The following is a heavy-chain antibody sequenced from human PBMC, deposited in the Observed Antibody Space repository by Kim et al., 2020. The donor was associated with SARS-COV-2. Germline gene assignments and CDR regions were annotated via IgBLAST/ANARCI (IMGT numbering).Heavy chain of an antibody. D-gene: IGHD3-16*01. V-gene: IGHV3-23*01. CDR2: MSGGGGTT. CDR3: AKRGGLGHFDY. CDR1: GFTFSSYA. J-gene: IGHJ4*02. Sequence: GGSLRLSCEASGFTFSSYAMSWVRQAPGKGLEWVSAMSGGGGTTDYADSVKGRFTIFRDNSKNMLFLQINSLRAEDTAVYYCAKRGGLGHFDYWGQGTLVTVST.